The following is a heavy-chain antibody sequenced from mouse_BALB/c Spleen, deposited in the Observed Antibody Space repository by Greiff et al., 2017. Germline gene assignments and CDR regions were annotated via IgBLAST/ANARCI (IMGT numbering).Heavy chain of an antibody. D-gene: IGHD2-3*01. Sequence: VKLVESGAELVRPGTSVKISCKASGYTFTNYWLGWVKQRPGHGLEWIGDIYPGGGYTNYNEKFKGKATLTADTSSSTAYMQLSSLTSEDSAVYFCARDDGNYWYFDVWGAGTTVTVSS. CDR2: IYPGGGYT. CDR1: GYTFTNYW. J-gene: IGHJ1*01. CDR3: ARDDGNYWYFDV. V-gene: IGHV1-63*02.